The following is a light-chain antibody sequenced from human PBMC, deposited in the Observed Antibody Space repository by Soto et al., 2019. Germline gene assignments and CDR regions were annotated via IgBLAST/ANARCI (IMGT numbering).Light chain of an antibody. J-gene: IGLJ1*01. CDR1: SANIGAAYN. CDR2: GNN. Sequence: KSANIGAAYNVDWYQQLPGTAPKLLIYGNNNRPSGVPARFSGSKSGTSASLAIAGLQAEDEGDYYCQSDDSSLSGYVFGTGTKVTVL. CDR3: QSDDSSLSGYV. V-gene: IGLV1-40*01.